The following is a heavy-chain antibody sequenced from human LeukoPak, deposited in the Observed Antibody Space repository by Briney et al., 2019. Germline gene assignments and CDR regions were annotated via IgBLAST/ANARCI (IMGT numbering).Heavy chain of an antibody. CDR1: GFTVSSNF. V-gene: IGHV3-66*01. J-gene: IGHJ4*02. D-gene: IGHD3-9*01. Sequence: GGSLRLSCAASGFTVSSNFMSWVRQAPGKGLEWVSVIYSGGSTYYADSVKGRFTISRDNSMNTLYLQMNSLRVEDTAVYYCALGLVTDYWGQGTLVTVSS. CDR2: IYSGGST. CDR3: ALGLVTDY.